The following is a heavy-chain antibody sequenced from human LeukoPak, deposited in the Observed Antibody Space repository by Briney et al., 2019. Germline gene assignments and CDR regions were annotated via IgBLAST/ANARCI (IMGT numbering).Heavy chain of an antibody. CDR1: GGSFSGYY. CDR2: INHSGVT. V-gene: IGHV4-34*01. Sequence: SETLSLTCAVYGGSFSGYYWSWIRQPPGKGLEWIGEINHSGVTNYESSLKSRVSISVDVYKHQFSLRLSSMTAADTAVYYCATLPGGSGVDYWGQGTLVTVSS. D-gene: IGHD3-10*01. CDR3: ATLPGGSGVDY. J-gene: IGHJ4*02.